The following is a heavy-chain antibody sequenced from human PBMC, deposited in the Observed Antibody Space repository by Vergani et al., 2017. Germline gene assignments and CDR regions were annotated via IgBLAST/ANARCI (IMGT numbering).Heavy chain of an antibody. D-gene: IGHD3-3*01. Sequence: QLQLQESVPGLVKPSETLSLTCTVSGGSISSSSYYWGWIRQPPGKGLEWIGSIYYSGSTYYNPSLKSRVTISVDTSKNQFSLKLSSVTAADTAVYYCARPLGFGVVIKWGQGTLVTVSS. V-gene: IGHV4-39*01. CDR2: IYYSGST. J-gene: IGHJ4*02. CDR3: ARPLGFGVVIK. CDR1: GGSISSSSYY.